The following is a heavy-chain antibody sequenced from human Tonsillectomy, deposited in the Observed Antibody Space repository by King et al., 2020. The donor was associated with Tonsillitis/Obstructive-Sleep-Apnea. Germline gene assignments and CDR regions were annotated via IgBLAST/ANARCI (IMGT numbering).Heavy chain of an antibody. D-gene: IGHD3-22*01. CDR1: GFTFSSYV. CDR3: ARDKPSGDSIGLDY. Sequence: VQLVESGGGVVQPGRSLRLSCAASGFTFSSYVMHWVRQAPGKGLEWVALISYDGSNKYYADSVKGRFTISRGSSKNTLYLQMNSLRAEDTAVYYCARDKPSGDSIGLDYWGQGTLVTVSS. CDR2: ISYDGSNK. V-gene: IGHV3-30*04. J-gene: IGHJ4*02.